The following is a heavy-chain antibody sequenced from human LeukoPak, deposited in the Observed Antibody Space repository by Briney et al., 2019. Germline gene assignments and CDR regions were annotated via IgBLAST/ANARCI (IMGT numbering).Heavy chain of an antibody. CDR2: IYTSGST. CDR1: GGSISSYY. CDR3: ARSGYCSSTSCRYYYYYMDV. D-gene: IGHD2-2*01. J-gene: IGHJ6*03. V-gene: IGHV4-4*07. Sequence: SETLSLTCTVSGGSISSYYWSWIRQPAGKGLEWIGRIYTSGSTNYNPSLKSRVTMSVDTSKNQFSLKLSSVTAADTAVYYCARSGYCSSTSCRYYYYYMDVWGKGTTVTISS.